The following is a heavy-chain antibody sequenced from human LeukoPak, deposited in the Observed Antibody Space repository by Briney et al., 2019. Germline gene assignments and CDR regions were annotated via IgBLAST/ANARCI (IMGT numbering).Heavy chain of an antibody. CDR2: ISSSSSYT. D-gene: IGHD3-3*01. CDR1: GFTFSDYY. CDR3: SKDQVRFLEWSIEAMDL. V-gene: IGHV3-11*06. J-gene: IGHJ6*02. Sequence: GGALRLSCAASGFTFSDYYMSWIREAPGKGLEWGSYISSSSSYTNYADSVKWRFTISTENAKNSLYLQMNSVRSEDTGVYYCSKDQVRFLEWSIEAMDLWRQGTTVTVPS.